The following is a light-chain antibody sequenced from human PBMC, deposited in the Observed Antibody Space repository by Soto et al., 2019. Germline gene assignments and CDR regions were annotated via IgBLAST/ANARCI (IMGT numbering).Light chain of an antibody. CDR1: QNITNF. J-gene: IGKJ3*01. Sequence: DIQMTQSPLSLSASVGESVTTTCRASQNITNFLNWYQRKPGKPPRLLIFRTSSLQSGVPSRFRGSRSETDFSLTISGLQPDDFATYICQQSYRSPLNFGPGTRVA. CDR2: RTS. CDR3: QQSYRSPLN. V-gene: IGKV1-39*01.